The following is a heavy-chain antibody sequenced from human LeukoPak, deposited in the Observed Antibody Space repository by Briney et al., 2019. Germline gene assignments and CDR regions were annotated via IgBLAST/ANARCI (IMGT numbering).Heavy chain of an antibody. CDR1: GFTFSNYA. CDR3: ARGHSSGWYYFDY. Sequence: GGSLRLSCAASGFTFSNYAMTWVRQAPGRELEWVSTISGGGGTTHYADSVKGRFIISRDNSKNTLSLQMNSLRAEDTAVYYCARGHSSGWYYFDYWGQGTLVTVSS. D-gene: IGHD6-19*01. J-gene: IGHJ4*02. V-gene: IGHV3-23*01. CDR2: ISGGGGTT.